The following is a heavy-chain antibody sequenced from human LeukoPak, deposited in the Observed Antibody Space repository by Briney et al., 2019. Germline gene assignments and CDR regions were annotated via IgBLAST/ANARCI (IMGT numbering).Heavy chain of an antibody. J-gene: IGHJ4*02. V-gene: IGHV3-21*01. CDR3: ARLSMVVVPAAMLDY. Sequence: GGSLRLSCAASGFTFSSYEMNWVRQAPGKGLEWVSSISSSSSYIYYADSVKGRFTISRDNAKNSLYLQMNSLRAEDTAVYYCARLSMVVVPAAMLDYWGQGTLVTVSS. CDR1: GFTFSSYE. D-gene: IGHD2-2*01. CDR2: ISSSSSYI.